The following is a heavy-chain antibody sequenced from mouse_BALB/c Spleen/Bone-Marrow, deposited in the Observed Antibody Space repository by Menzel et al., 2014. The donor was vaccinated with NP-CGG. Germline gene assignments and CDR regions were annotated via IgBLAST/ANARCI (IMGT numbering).Heavy chain of an antibody. D-gene: IGHD1-1*01. CDR3: TRQGSDGYDSREDWYFDV. CDR2: ISSGGTYT. V-gene: IGHV5-6*01. CDR1: GFTFSSYG. J-gene: IGHJ1*01. Sequence: EVKLVESGGDLVKPGGSLKLSCAASGFTFSSYGMSWVRQTPDKGLEWVATISSGGTYTFYPDSVKGRFTISRDNAKDTLYLQMSSLKSEDTAMYYCTRQGSDGYDSREDWYFDVWGAGTTVTVSP.